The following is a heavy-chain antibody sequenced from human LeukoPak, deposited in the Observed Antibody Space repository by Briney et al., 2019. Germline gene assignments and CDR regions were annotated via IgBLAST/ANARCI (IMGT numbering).Heavy chain of an antibody. Sequence: ASVKVSCKASGYTFTSYYMHWVRRAPGQGLEWMGIINPSGGSTSYAQKFQGRVTMTRDTSTSTVYMELSSLRSEDTAVYYCARNTYSRNWFDPWGQGTLVTVSS. J-gene: IGHJ5*02. CDR1: GYTFTSYY. D-gene: IGHD6-13*01. CDR3: ARNTYSRNWFDP. CDR2: INPSGGST. V-gene: IGHV1-46*01.